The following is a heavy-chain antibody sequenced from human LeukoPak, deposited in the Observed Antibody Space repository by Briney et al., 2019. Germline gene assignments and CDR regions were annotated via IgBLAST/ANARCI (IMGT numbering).Heavy chain of an antibody. D-gene: IGHD2-2*01. CDR3: ARQLVRAAGFDP. V-gene: IGHV4-4*02. Sequence: SETLSLTCAVSGDSVTSNNWWTWVRQPPGLGLKWIGEIYQSGTTHYKSSLKSRITISLDKSKNQFSLRLTSVTAADTAIYYCARQLVRAAGFDPWGRGTLVTVSS. CDR2: IYQSGTT. J-gene: IGHJ5*02. CDR1: GDSVTSNNW.